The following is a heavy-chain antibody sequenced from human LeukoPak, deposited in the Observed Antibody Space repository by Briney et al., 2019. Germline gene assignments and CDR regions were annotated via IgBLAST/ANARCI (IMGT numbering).Heavy chain of an antibody. CDR3: ARVGARQILEY. Sequence: GGSLRLSCAASEFTLSSYWMSWVRQAPGKGPEWVANIKQDGGEKYYLDSVKGRFTVSRDNAKNSLYLQMNSLRAEDTAVYYCARVGARQILEYWGQGTLVTVSS. CDR1: EFTLSSYW. V-gene: IGHV3-7*01. J-gene: IGHJ4*02. D-gene: IGHD4-17*01. CDR2: IKQDGGEK.